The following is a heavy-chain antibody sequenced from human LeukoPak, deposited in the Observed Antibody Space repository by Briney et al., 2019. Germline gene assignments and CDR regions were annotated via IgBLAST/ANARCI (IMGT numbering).Heavy chain of an antibody. CDR3: ARDPMDPNWFDP. V-gene: IGHV1-18*01. CDR1: GYTFTSYG. J-gene: IGHJ5*02. Sequence: ASVNVSCKASGYTFTSYGISWVRQAPGQGLEWVGWISAYNGNTNYAQKLQGRVTMTTDTSTSTAYMELRSLRSDDTAVYYCARDPMDPNWFDPWGQGTLVTVSS. CDR2: ISAYNGNT. D-gene: IGHD3/OR15-3a*01.